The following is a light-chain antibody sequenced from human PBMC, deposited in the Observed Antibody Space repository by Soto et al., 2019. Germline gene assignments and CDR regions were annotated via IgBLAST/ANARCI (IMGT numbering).Light chain of an antibody. CDR3: QQYNNWPPGT. Sequence: EIVMTQSPATLSVSPGERATLSCRPSQSVSDNLAWYQQKPGQAPRLLVYGASTRATGIPARFSGTGSGTDFTLTISSLQSEDFAVYYCQQYNNWPPGTFGGGTKVDIK. CDR2: GAS. V-gene: IGKV3-15*01. J-gene: IGKJ4*01. CDR1: QSVSDN.